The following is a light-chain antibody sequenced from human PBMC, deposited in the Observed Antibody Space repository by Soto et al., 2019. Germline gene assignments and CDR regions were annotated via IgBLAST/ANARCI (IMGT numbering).Light chain of an antibody. CDR3: TSSTTSTTYA. V-gene: IGLV2-18*02. CDR2: EVN. J-gene: IGLJ1*01. CDR1: SSDVGSYNR. Sequence: QSALTQPPSVSGSPGQSVAVSCTGSSSDVGSYNRVSWYQQPPGAAPKLIIYEVNNRPSGVPDRFSGSKSGNTASLTISGLRAEDEADYYCTSSTTSTTYAFGPGTKVTVL.